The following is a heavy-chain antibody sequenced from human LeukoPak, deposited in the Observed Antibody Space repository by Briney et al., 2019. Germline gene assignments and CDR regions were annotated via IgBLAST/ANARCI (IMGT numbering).Heavy chain of an antibody. J-gene: IGHJ3*02. Sequence: PSETLSLTCTVSSYSISSGHYWGWIRQPPGKGLEWIGSIYHSGSTYYNPSLKSRVTISVDTSKNQFSLKLSSVTAADTAVYYCARIYRASSNSDAFDIWGQGTMVTVSS. CDR2: IYHSGST. CDR1: SYSISSGHY. V-gene: IGHV4-38-2*02. CDR3: ARIYRASSNSDAFDI. D-gene: IGHD3-16*02.